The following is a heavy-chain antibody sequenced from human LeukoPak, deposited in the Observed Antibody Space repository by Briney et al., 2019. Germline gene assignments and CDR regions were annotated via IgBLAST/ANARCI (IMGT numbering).Heavy chain of an antibody. CDR2: INAGNGNT. CDR3: ARDSIAAATNWFDP. CDR1: GYTFTNYA. V-gene: IGHV1-3*01. Sequence: ASVKVSCKASGYTFTNYAMHWVRQAPGQRLEWMGWINAGNGNTKYSQKFQGRVTLTRDTSASTAYMELSSLRSEDTAVYYCARDSIAAATNWFDPWGQGTLVTVSS. D-gene: IGHD6-13*01. J-gene: IGHJ5*02.